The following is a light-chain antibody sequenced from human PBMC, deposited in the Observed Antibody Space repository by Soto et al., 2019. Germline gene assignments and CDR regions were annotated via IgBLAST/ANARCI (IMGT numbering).Light chain of an antibody. CDR3: QQYETYSPLT. Sequence: DIQMTQSPSTLSASVGDRVTITCRASQSISGWLAWYQQKPGKAPNLLIYKASSLESGVPSRFSGSGSGTDFTLPISWLQPDDFATYYCQQYETYSPLTFGGGTKVEFK. CDR1: QSISGW. CDR2: KAS. V-gene: IGKV1-5*03. J-gene: IGKJ4*01.